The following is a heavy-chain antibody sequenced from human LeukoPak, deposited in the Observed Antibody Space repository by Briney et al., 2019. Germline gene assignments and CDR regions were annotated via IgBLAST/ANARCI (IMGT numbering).Heavy chain of an antibody. J-gene: IGHJ3*02. CDR1: GGTFTSHD. Sequence: ASVKVSCKASGGTFTSHDINWVRQATGQGLEWMGWMNPNSGNTGYAQKFQGRVTMTRNTSISTAYMELSSLRSEDTAVYYCARGRRRDAFDIWGQGTMVTVSS. CDR2: MNPNSGNT. CDR3: ARGRRRDAFDI. V-gene: IGHV1-8*01.